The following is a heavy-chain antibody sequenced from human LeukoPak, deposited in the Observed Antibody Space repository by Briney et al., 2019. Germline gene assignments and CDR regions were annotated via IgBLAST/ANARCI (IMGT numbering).Heavy chain of an antibody. D-gene: IGHD3-9*01. CDR2: INSDGSRT. J-gene: IGHJ3*01. CDR3: ARVLRYFDWLAAPYGDAFDL. Sequence: GGSLRLSCAASGFTFSSYWMHWVRQAPGKGLVWVSLINSDGSRTTYADSVKGRFTISRDNAKNTVYLQMNSLRAEDTAVYYCARVLRYFDWLAAPYGDAFDLWGQGTMVTVSS. CDR1: GFTFSSYW. V-gene: IGHV3-74*01.